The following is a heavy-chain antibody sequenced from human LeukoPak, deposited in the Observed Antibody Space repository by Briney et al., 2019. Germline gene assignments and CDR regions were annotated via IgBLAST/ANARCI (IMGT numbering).Heavy chain of an antibody. CDR1: GFTFSNAW. Sequence: GGSLRLSCAASGFTFSNAWMNWVRQAPGKGLEWVGRIKSKTDGGTTDCAAPVKGRFTIARDDSKNTLYLQMNSLKTEDTAVYYCTTARGRDLQYFQHWGQGTLVTVPS. CDR2: IKSKTDGGTT. CDR3: TTARGRDLQYFQH. J-gene: IGHJ1*01. D-gene: IGHD1-26*01. V-gene: IGHV3-15*07.